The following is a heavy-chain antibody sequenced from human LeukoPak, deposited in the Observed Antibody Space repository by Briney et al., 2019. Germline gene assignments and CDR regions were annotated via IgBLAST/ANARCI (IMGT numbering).Heavy chain of an antibody. CDR2: ISGSGGST. Sequence: GGSLRLSCAASGFTFSSYAMSWVRQAPGKGLEWVSAISGSGGSTYYADSVKGRFTISRDNSKNTLYLQMNSLRAEDTAVYYCAKKLGYSSSWYGDFDYWGQGTLVTVSS. CDR3: AKKLGYSSSWYGDFDY. D-gene: IGHD6-13*01. V-gene: IGHV3-23*01. J-gene: IGHJ4*02. CDR1: GFTFSSYA.